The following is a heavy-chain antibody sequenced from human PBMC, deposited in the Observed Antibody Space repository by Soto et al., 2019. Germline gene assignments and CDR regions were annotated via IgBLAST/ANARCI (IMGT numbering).Heavy chain of an antibody. D-gene: IGHD4-4*01. CDR3: AKGSIEYSSSVDN. CDR1: GFSFSSYA. V-gene: IGHV3-23*01. J-gene: IGHJ4*02. CDR2: ISARGGCS. Sequence: DVQLLESGGGLVQPGGSLRLSCAASGFSFSSYAMDWVRQAPGKGLEWVSVISARGGCSYFADSVKGRFTISRDNSKNVLSLEMNSLIAEDTAIYFCAKGSIEYSSSVDNWGQGTLVLVSS.